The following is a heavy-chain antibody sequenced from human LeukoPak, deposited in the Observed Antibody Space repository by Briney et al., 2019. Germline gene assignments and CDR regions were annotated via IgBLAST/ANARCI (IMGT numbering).Heavy chain of an antibody. Sequence: GGSLRLSCAASGFTFSSYWMNWVRQAPGKGLEWVAKIKQDGSEKYYVDSVKGRFTISRDNAKNSLYLQMNSLRAKDTAVYYCARDLTTVIAHVLYFDSWGQGTLVTVSS. CDR1: GFTFSSYW. D-gene: IGHD4-11*01. J-gene: IGHJ4*02. CDR2: IKQDGSEK. V-gene: IGHV3-7*01. CDR3: ARDLTTVIAHVLYFDS.